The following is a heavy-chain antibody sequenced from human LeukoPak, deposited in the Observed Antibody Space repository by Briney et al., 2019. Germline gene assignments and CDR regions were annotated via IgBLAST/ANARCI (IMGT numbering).Heavy chain of an antibody. CDR2: IYYSGST. J-gene: IGHJ4*02. Sequence: TSETLSLTCTVSGGSISSYYWSWIRQPPGKGLEWIGYIYYSGSTNYNPSLKSRVTISVDTSKNQFSLKLTSVTAADTAVYYCARDSCSSGYYTNFDYWGQGTLVTVSS. D-gene: IGHD3-22*01. CDR3: ARDSCSSGYYTNFDY. CDR1: GGSISSYY. V-gene: IGHV4-59*01.